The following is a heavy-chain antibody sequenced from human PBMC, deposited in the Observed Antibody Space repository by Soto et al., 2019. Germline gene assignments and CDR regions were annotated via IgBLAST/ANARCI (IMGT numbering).Heavy chain of an antibody. V-gene: IGHV3-74*01. Sequence: GGSLRLSCAASGFTFSSYWMHWVRQAPGKGLVWVSRINSDGSSTSYADSVKGRFTISRDNAKNTLYLQMNSLRAEDTAVYYCARSGGYCTNGVCYIKRGYMDVWGKGTTVTVSS. J-gene: IGHJ6*03. CDR1: GFTFSSYW. CDR2: INSDGSST. CDR3: ARSGGYCTNGVCYIKRGYMDV. D-gene: IGHD2-8*01.